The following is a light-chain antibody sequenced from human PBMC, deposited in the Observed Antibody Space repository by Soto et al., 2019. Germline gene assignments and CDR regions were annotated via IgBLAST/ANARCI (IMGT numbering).Light chain of an antibody. J-gene: IGKJ5*01. V-gene: IGKV3-11*01. CDR1: HSVTTH. CDR3: QQRSDSIT. Sequence: EIVLTQSLDTLSLCPGERATLSFWASHSVTTHLAWFQQRPGQTPRLLIYDASTRAPGIPARFSGRGSGADFTLTISSLEPEDFAVYYCQQRSDSITFGQGTRLEIK. CDR2: DAS.